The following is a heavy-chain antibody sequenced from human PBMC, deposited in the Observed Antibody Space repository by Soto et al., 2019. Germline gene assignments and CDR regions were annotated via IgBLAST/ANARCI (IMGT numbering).Heavy chain of an antibody. Sequence: QVQLQESGPGLVKPSGTLSLSCAVSGGSVSNNNWWCWVRQSPGNGLARIGEIHHSGGTSYNPSRESRATLSVDKSKNELSLRLNYVTAADTAVYYCTKNSAYALDYWGLGILVTVSS. V-gene: IGHV4-4*02. CDR1: GGSVSNNNW. CDR2: IHHSGGT. CDR3: TKNSAYALDY. J-gene: IGHJ4*02. D-gene: IGHD5-12*01.